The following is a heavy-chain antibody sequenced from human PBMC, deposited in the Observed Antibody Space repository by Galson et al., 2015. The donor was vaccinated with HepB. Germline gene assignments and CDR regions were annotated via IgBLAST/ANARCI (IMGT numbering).Heavy chain of an antibody. CDR2: IYNSGST. J-gene: IGHJ5*02. Sequence: SETLSLTCTVSGGSIGSYYWSWIRQPPGKGLEWIGHIYNSGSTNYNPSLKSRVTMSVDTSNNQFSLKLSSVTAADTAVYFCARRGYDSSGYFYRWGQGTLVTVSS. CDR1: GGSIGSYY. V-gene: IGHV4-59*08. CDR3: ARRGYDSSGYFYR. D-gene: IGHD3-22*01.